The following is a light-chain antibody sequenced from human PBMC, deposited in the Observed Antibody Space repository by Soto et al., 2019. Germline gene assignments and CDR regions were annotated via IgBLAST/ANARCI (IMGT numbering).Light chain of an antibody. CDR3: LQHTSYPT. J-gene: IGKJ4*01. V-gene: IGKV1-17*01. CDR1: QDISNY. CDR2: DAS. Sequence: DIQMTQSPSSLSASVGDRVTITCQASQDISNYLNWYQQKPGKAPKLLIYDASSLESGVPSRFSGSGSGTEFTLTISSLQPEDFATYYCLQHTSYPTFGGGTKVDI.